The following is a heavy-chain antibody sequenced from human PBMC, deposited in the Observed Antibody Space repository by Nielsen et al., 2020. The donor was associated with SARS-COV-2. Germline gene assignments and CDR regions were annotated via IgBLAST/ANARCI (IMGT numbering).Heavy chain of an antibody. CDR3: VKPSGFNVVSLPAANRDDV. CDR1: RYTFTGYY. J-gene: IGHJ3*01. Sequence: ASVKVSCKASRYTFTGYYMHWVRQAPGQGLEWMGRVHPNNGGTDYAEKFQGRVTLTRDTSIRTAYMELSSLRSDDTAVYYCVKPSGFNVVSLPAANRDDVWGQGTMVTVSS. CDR2: VHPNNGGT. V-gene: IGHV1-2*06. D-gene: IGHD2-2*01.